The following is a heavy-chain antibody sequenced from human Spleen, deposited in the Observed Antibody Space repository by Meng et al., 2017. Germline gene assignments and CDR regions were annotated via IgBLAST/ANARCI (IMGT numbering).Heavy chain of an antibody. CDR3: AKTYSYGYSDP. J-gene: IGHJ5*02. CDR1: GYTLSSDG. CDR2: INTYNGKT. V-gene: IGHV1-18*01. D-gene: IGHD5-18*01. Sequence: QGQLVQSGAEVKKPGASVKVSCEASGYTLSSDGFSWVRQAPGQGLEWLGWINTYNGKTDYAQKLQGRVTMTTDASTSTAYMELRSLRSDDTAIYYCAKTYSYGYSDPWGQGTLVTVPS.